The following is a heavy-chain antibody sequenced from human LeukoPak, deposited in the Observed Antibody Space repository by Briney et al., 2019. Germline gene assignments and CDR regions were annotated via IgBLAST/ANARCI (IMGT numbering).Heavy chain of an antibody. CDR1: GYTFTSYD. D-gene: IGHD3-10*01. J-gene: IGHJ4*02. CDR2: IDPSGGST. Sequence: ASVKVSCKASGYTFTSYDINWVRQATGQGLEWMGIIDPSGGSTSYAQKFQGRVTMTRDTSTSTVYMELSSLRSEDTAVYYCARGRRLLWFGELFSSGHGEYYSDYWGQGTLVTVSS. CDR3: ARGRRLLWFGELFSSGHGEYYSDY. V-gene: IGHV1-46*01.